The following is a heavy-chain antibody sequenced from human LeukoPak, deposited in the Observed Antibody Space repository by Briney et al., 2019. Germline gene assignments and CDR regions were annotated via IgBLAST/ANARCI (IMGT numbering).Heavy chain of an antibody. D-gene: IGHD2-15*01. V-gene: IGHV4-61*01. CDR2: IYYSGST. J-gene: IGHJ4*02. CDR3: ARGVGYCSGGSCYFDY. CDR1: GGSISSSSYY. Sequence: PSETLSLTCTVSGGSISSSSYYWSWIRQPPGKGLEWIGYIYYSGSTNYNPSLKSRVTISVDTSKNQFSLKLSSVTAADTAVYYCARGVGYCSGGSCYFDYWGQGTLVTVSS.